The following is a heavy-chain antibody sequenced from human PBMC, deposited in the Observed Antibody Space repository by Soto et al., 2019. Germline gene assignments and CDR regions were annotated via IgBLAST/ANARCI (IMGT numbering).Heavy chain of an antibody. D-gene: IGHD5-18*01. CDR2: IYYSGST. CDR1: GGSISSGDYY. Sequence: SETLSLTCTVSGGSISSGDYYWSWIRQPPGKGLEWIGYIYYSGSTYYNPSLKSRVTISVDTSNNQFSLKLDSVTAADTAVYYCATGIQLWTYNWFDPWGQGTLVTVSS. CDR3: ATGIQLWTYNWFDP. V-gene: IGHV4-30-4*01. J-gene: IGHJ5*02.